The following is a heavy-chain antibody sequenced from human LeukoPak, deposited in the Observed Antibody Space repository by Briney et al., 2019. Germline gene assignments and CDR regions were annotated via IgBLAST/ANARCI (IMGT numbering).Heavy chain of an antibody. J-gene: IGHJ4*02. Sequence: GGSLRLSCAASGFTFSSYAMSWVRQAPGKGLEWVSGISGSGGSTYYADSVKGRFTISRDNSKNTLYLQMNSLRAEDTAVYYCAKISTKYYYDSSGYPSHWGQGTLVTVSS. V-gene: IGHV3-23*01. CDR1: GFTFSSYA. CDR3: AKISTKYYYDSSGYPSH. D-gene: IGHD3-22*01. CDR2: ISGSGGST.